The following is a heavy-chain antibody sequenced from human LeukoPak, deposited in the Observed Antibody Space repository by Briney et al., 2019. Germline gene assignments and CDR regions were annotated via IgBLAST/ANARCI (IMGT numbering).Heavy chain of an antibody. V-gene: IGHV4-39*01. CDR1: GVSISSSNSY. CDR2: IYYSGNT. J-gene: IGHJ4*02. CDR3: ARQTGSGLFILP. Sequence: SETLSLTCTVSGVSISSSNSYWGWIRQPPGKGLGWIGSIYYSGNTYYNASLKSQVSISIDTSKNRFSLKLTSVTAADTAVYYCARQTGSGLFILPGGQGTLVTVSS. D-gene: IGHD3/OR15-3a*01.